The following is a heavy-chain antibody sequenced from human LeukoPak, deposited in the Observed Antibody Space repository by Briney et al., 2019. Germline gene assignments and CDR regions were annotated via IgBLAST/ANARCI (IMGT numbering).Heavy chain of an antibody. V-gene: IGHV4-39*01. J-gene: IGHJ4*02. Sequence: SETLSLTCTVSGGSISSSSYYWGWIRQPPGKGLEWIGSIYYSGSTYYNPSLKSRVTISVDTSKNQFSLKLSSVTAADTAVYYCARYMTTVVPIDYWGQGTLVTVSS. CDR3: ARYMTTVVPIDY. D-gene: IGHD4-23*01. CDR1: GGSISSSSYY. CDR2: IYYSGST.